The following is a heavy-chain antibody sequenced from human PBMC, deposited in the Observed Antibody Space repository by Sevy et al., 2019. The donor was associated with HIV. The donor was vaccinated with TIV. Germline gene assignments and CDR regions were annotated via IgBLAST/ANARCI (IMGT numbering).Heavy chain of an antibody. CDR1: GFTFSSYW. V-gene: IGHV3-7*03. D-gene: IGHD3-3*01. CDR3: ARDHYDFWSGSSFDY. J-gene: IGHJ4*02. Sequence: GGSLRLSCAASGFTFSSYWMSLVRQAPGKGLEWVANIKQDGSEKYYVDSVKGRFTISRDNAKNSLYLQMNSLRAEDTAVYYCARDHYDFWSGSSFDYWGQGTLVTVSS. CDR2: IKQDGSEK.